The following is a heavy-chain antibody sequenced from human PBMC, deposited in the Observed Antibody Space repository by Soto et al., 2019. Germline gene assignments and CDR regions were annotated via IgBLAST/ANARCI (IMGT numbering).Heavy chain of an antibody. V-gene: IGHV3-13*01. CDR1: GVTLTDVW. J-gene: IGHJ4*02. Sequence: GGSLRLSCAVSGVTLTDVWMNWVRQPIGKSLEWVSAIGTAGDTYYPGSVKGRFIISRDNAKNSLYLQMNSLRAGDTAIYYCATATRSGFYDYWGRGTLVTVSS. CDR3: ATATRSGFYDY. D-gene: IGHD3-22*01. CDR2: IGTAGDT.